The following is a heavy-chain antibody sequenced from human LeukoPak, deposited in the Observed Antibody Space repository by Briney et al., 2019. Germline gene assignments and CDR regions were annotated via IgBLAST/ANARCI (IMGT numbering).Heavy chain of an antibody. CDR2: MNPNSGNT. CDR1: GYTFTSYD. D-gene: IGHD6-19*01. CDR3: ARRAVAYYYYYYMDV. Sequence: ASVKVSCKASGYTFTSYDINWVRQATGQGLEWMGWMNPNSGNTGYAQKFQGRVPITRNTSISTAYMELSSLRSEDTAVYYCARRAVAYYYYYYMDVWGKGTTVTVSS. V-gene: IGHV1-8*03. J-gene: IGHJ6*03.